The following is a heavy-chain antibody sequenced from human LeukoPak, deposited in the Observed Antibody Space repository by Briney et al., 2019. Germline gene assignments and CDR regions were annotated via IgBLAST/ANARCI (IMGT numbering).Heavy chain of an antibody. D-gene: IGHD6-19*01. Sequence: GGSLRLSCAASGFTFSSYSMNWVRQAPGKGLEWVSSISSSSSYIYYADSVKGRFTISRDNAKNSLYLQMNSLRAEDTAVYYCARLYSSGWRYFDYWGQGTLVTVSS. CDR3: ARLYSSGWRYFDY. J-gene: IGHJ4*02. CDR1: GFTFSSYS. V-gene: IGHV3-21*01. CDR2: ISSSSSYI.